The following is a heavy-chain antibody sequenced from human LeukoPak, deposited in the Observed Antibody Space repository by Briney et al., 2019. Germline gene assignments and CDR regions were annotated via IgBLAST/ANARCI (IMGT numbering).Heavy chain of an antibody. Sequence: GGSLRLSCAASGFTFSSYSMNWVRQAPGKGLEWVSSISSSSSYIYYVETVKGRFTISRDNARNSLYLQMNSLRAEDTAVYYCAKFRDYYESISKITWGQGTQVTVSS. CDR3: AKFRDYYESISKIT. CDR1: GFTFSSYS. V-gene: IGHV3-21*01. J-gene: IGHJ4*02. D-gene: IGHD3-22*01. CDR2: ISSSSSYI.